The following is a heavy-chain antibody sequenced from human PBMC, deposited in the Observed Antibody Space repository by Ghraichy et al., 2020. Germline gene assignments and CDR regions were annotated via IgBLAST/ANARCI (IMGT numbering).Heavy chain of an antibody. CDR1: GGSISSYY. CDR3: ARVRPPYGSGTFAFDY. J-gene: IGHJ4*02. V-gene: IGHV4-59*01. D-gene: IGHD3-10*01. CDR2: IYYSGST. Sequence: SETLSLTCTVSGGSISSYYWSWIRQPPGKGLEWIGHIYYSGSTNYNPSLKSRVTMSVDTSKNQFFLKLTSVTAADTAIYYCARVRPPYGSGTFAFDYWGQGTLVTVSS.